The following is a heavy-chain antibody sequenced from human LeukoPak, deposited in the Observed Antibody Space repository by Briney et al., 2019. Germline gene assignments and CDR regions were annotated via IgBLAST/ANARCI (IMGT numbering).Heavy chain of an antibody. CDR3: AKAPYFYNSGRYVDV. CDR1: GFTFSSFA. Sequence: GGSLRLSCVPSGFTFSSFAMTWVRQAPGKGLEWVSSISRSGGTTYYADSIKGRFTISRDSSKNMLYLQMNRLRAEDTAVYYCAKAPYFYNSGRYVDVWGKGTTVTVSS. CDR2: ISRSGGTT. V-gene: IGHV3-23*01. J-gene: IGHJ6*03. D-gene: IGHD3-10*01.